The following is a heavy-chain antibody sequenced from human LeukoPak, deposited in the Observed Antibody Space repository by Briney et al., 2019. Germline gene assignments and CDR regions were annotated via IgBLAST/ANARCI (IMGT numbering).Heavy chain of an antibody. D-gene: IGHD3-3*01. CDR1: GFTFSSYA. CDR2: ISGSGGST. V-gene: IGHV3-23*01. CDR3: AKVGSHYDFWSGYYTGGISFDP. Sequence: GGSLRLSSAASGFTFSSYAMSWVRQAPGKGLEWVSAISGSGGSTYYADSVKGRFTISRDNSKNTLYLQMNSLRAEDTAVYYCAKVGSHYDFWSGYYTGGISFDPWGQGTLVTVSS. J-gene: IGHJ5*02.